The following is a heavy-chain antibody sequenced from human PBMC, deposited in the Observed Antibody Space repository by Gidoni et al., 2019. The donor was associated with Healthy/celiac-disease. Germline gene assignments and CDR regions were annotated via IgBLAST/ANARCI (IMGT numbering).Heavy chain of an antibody. CDR2: ISGSGGST. CDR1: GFTFSSYA. J-gene: IGHJ6*02. Sequence: VQLLESGGGLVQPGGSLRLSCPVSGFTFSSYAMSWVRQAPGKGLEWVSAISGSGGSTYYADSVKGRFTISRDNSKNTLYLQMNSLRAEDTAVYYCAKGEDYYYGMDVWGQGTTVTVSS. V-gene: IGHV3-23*01. CDR3: AKGEDYYYGMDV.